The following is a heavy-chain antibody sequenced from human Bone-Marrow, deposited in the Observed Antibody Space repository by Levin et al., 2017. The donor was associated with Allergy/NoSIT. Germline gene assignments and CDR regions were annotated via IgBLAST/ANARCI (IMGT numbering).Heavy chain of an antibody. CDR1: GLTLSSYW. Sequence: GESLKISCAASGLTLSSYWMHWVRQAPGKGLFWVSRINSDGSSTVYADSVRGRFTISRDIAKNTLYLQMNSLGAEDTAVYYCVGANAEFDYWGQGTMVTVSS. J-gene: IGHJ4*02. D-gene: IGHD1-26*01. CDR2: INSDGSST. CDR3: VGANAEFDY. V-gene: IGHV3-74*01.